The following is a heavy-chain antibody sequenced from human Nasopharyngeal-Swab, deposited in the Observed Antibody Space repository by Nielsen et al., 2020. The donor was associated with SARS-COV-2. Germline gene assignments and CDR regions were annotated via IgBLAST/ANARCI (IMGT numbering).Heavy chain of an antibody. CDR1: GFTFSSYA. D-gene: IGHD2-2*01. Sequence: GGSLRLSCAASGFTFSSYAMSWVRQAPGKGLEWVSAISGSGGSTYYADSVKGRFTISRDNSKNTLYLQMNSLRAEDTAVYYCAKDLSSEGYCSSTSCYVLDYYGMDVWGQGTTVTVSS. CDR2: ISGSGGST. CDR3: AKDLSSEGYCSSTSCYVLDYYGMDV. J-gene: IGHJ6*02. V-gene: IGHV3-23*01.